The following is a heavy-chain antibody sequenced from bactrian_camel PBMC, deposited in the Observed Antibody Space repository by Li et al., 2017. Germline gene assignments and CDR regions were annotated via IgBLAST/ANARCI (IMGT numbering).Heavy chain of an antibody. D-gene: IGHD5*01. V-gene: IGHV3S40*01. CDR2: RGIGTGTT. Sequence: VQLVESGGGSVQAGGSLRLSCTVSGLTIGSGYWGWFRQAPGKEREGVASRGIGTGTTYYADNVKGRFTISPDKSLQMDNLKPEDSAMYYCAAGRGVDAHLLRPSGYGYWGQGTQVTVS. CDR3: AAGRGVDAHLLRPSGYGY. CDR1: GLTIGSGY. J-gene: IGHJ4*01.